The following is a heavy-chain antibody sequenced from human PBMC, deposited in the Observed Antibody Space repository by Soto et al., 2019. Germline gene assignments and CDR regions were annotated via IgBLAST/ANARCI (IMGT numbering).Heavy chain of an antibody. CDR1: GGSISSSSYY. Sequence: QLQLQESGPRLVKPSETLSLTCTVSGGSISSSSYYWGWIRQPPGKGLEWIGSIYYSGSTYYNPSLKSRVPISADTAKNQFSLKLSSLTAADTAVYYCARQLPKILEWLQYPTDAFDIWGQGTMVTVSS. J-gene: IGHJ3*02. CDR2: IYYSGST. D-gene: IGHD3-3*01. CDR3: ARQLPKILEWLQYPTDAFDI. V-gene: IGHV4-39*01.